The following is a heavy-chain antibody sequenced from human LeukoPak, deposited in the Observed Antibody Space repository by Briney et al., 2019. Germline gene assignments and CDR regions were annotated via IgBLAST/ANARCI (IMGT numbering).Heavy chain of an antibody. D-gene: IGHD3-22*01. CDR3: ASSPRDYYDSSGYYNPLYY. CDR2: IYYSGST. V-gene: IGHV4-39*07. J-gene: IGHJ4*02. Sequence: SETLSLTCTVSGGSISSSSYYWGWIRQPPGKGLEWIGSIYYSGSTYYNPSLKSRVTISVDTSKNQFSLKLSSVTAADTAVYYCASSPRDYYDSSGYYNPLYYWGQGTLVTVSS. CDR1: GGSISSSSYY.